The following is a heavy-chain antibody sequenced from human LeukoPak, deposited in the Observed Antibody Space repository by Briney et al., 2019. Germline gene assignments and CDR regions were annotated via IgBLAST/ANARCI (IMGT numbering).Heavy chain of an antibody. CDR2: ISGSGGST. D-gene: IGHD6-13*01. CDR1: GFTFSSYA. CDR3: ASQYTSSRIFDD. V-gene: IGHV3-23*01. J-gene: IGHJ4*02. Sequence: GSLRLSCAASGFTFSSYAMSWVRQAPGKGLEWVSAISGSGGSTYYADSVKGRFTVSRDNAKNSLYLQMNSLRAEDTAVYFCASQYTSSRIFDDWGQGTLVTVSS.